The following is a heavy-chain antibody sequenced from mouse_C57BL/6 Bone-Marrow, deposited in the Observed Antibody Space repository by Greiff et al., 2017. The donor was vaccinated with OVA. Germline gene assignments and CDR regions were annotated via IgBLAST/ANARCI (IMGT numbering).Heavy chain of an antibody. Sequence: VQLKQSGAELVRPGASVKLSCTASGFNIKDDYMHWVKQRPEQGLEWIGWIDPENGDTEYASKFQGKATITADTSSNTAYLQLSSLTSEDTAVYYCTTNYDYDDWGQGTLVTVSA. CDR2: IDPENGDT. CDR3: TTNYDYDD. D-gene: IGHD2-4*01. V-gene: IGHV14-4*01. CDR1: GFNIKDDY. J-gene: IGHJ3*01.